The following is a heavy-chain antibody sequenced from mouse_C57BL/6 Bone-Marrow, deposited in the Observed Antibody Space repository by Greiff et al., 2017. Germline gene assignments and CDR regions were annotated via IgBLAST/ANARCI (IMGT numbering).Heavy chain of an antibody. CDR1: GFSLTSYG. CDR2: IWSGGST. D-gene: IGHD1-1*01. V-gene: IGHV2-2*01. CDR3: ARNSDYYGSSYPYYYAMDY. J-gene: IGHJ4*01. Sequence: VQLQQSGPGLVQPSQSLSITCTVSGFSLTSYGVHWVRQSPGKGLEWLGVIWSGGSTDYNAAFISRLSISKDNSKSQVFFKMNSLQADDTAIYYCARNSDYYGSSYPYYYAMDYWGQGTSVTVSS.